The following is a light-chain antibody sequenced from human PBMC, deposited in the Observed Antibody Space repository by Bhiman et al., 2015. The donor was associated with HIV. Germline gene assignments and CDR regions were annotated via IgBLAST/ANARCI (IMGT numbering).Light chain of an antibody. Sequence: QSVLTQPPSASGTPGQRVTISCSGSTSNVGGNTVNWYQQLPGTAPKLLIYSDNQRPSGVPDRFSGSNSGTSASLAISGLQSEDEADYYCASWDDSLNGPLFGGGTKLTVL. CDR3: ASWDDSLNGPL. CDR1: TSNVGGNT. CDR2: SDN. V-gene: IGLV1-44*01. J-gene: IGLJ2*01.